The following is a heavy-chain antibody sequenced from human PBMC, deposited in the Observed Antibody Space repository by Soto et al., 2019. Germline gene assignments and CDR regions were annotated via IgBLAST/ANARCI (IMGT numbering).Heavy chain of an antibody. CDR1: GDSVSSNSAA. J-gene: IGHJ4*02. Sequence: QSQTLSLTCAISGDSVSSNSAAWNWIRQSPSRGLEWLGRTYYRSKWYNDYAVSVKSRITINPDTSKNQFSLQLNSVTPEDTAVYYCARESFTIRGYSYGSLGYWGQGTLVTVSS. CDR3: ARESFTIRGYSYGSLGY. D-gene: IGHD5-18*01. V-gene: IGHV6-1*01. CDR2: TYYRSKWYN.